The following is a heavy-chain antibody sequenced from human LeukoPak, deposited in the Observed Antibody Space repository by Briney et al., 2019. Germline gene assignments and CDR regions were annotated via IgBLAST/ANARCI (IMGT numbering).Heavy chain of an antibody. CDR1: GFTVSSNY. D-gene: IGHD6-13*01. CDR3: ARERRAAASD. J-gene: IGHJ4*02. Sequence: GGSLRLSCAASGFTVSSNYMSWVRQAPGKGLEWVSVIYSGGSTYYADSVKGRFTISRDNSKNTPYLQMNSLRAEDTAVYYCARERRAAASDWGQGTLVTVSS. V-gene: IGHV3-66*01. CDR2: IYSGGST.